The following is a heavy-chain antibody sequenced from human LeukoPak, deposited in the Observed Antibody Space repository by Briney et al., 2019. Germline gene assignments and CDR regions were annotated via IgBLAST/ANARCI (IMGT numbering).Heavy chain of an antibody. CDR1: GGSISPYY. V-gene: IGHV4-59*01. CDR3: ARSTGFYSYYLDV. J-gene: IGHJ6*03. Sequence: SETLSLTCTVSGGSISPYYWSWIRQPPGKGLEWIGYVYHTGSTNYNSSLKSRLTISVDTSKNQLSLKLTSLTTADTAVYYCARSTGFYSYYLDVWDRGTTVTVSS. CDR2: VYHTGST.